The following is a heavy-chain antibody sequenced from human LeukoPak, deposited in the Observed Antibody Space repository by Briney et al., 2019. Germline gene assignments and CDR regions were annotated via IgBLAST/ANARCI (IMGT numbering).Heavy chain of an antibody. J-gene: IGHJ6*03. V-gene: IGHV3-13*01. CDR2: IGTASDT. Sequence: GGSLRLSCAASGFTFSSFDMHWVRQPTGQGLEWVSTIGTASDTYYPGSVEGRFTLSRDNAKNSLYLQMNSLTAGDTAVYYCARGPPRGKYYYMDVWGKGATVTASS. CDR3: ARGPPRGKYYYMDV. CDR1: GFTFSSFD. D-gene: IGHD1-1*01.